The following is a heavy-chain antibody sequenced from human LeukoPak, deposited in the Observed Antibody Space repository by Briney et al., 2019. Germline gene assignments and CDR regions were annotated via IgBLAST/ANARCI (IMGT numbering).Heavy chain of an antibody. J-gene: IGHJ4*02. CDR1: GFSFTNFW. CDR3: ARGDAFSGDH. V-gene: IGHV3-7*04. CDR2: IHPEGNEK. Sequence: PGGSLRLSCAVSGFSFTNFWMSWVRQAPGRELEWVANIHPEGNEKYHVESVKGRFTISRDNTKNLLFLLMNGLRVEDTAVYYCARGDAFSGDHWGQGTLVTVSS.